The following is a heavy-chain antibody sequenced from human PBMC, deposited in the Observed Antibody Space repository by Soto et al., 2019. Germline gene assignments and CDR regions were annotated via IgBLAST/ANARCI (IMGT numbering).Heavy chain of an antibody. CDR2: ISGSGGST. CDR1: GFTFSSYA. Sequence: PGGSLRLSCAASGFTFSSYAMSWVRQAPGKGLEWVSAISGSGGSTDYADSVKGRFTISRDNSKNTLYLQMNSLRAEDTALYYCAKENGYSSTWFEFDYWGQGTLVTVSS. V-gene: IGHV3-23*01. J-gene: IGHJ4*02. D-gene: IGHD6-13*01. CDR3: AKENGYSSTWFEFDY.